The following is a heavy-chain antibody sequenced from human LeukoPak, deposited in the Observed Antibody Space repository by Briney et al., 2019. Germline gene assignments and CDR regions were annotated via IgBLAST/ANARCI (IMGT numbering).Heavy chain of an antibody. D-gene: IGHD3-22*01. Sequence: GGSLRLSCVASGFTFSSHAMSWVRQTPGKGLEWVSAITAGGDTTHYADSVKGRFTVSRDNSKDTIYLHMNSLRAEDTAVYFCAYYDSSGYYYGRLRYWGQGTPVTVSP. J-gene: IGHJ4*02. CDR1: GFTFSSHA. CDR2: ITAGGDTT. V-gene: IGHV3-23*01. CDR3: AYYDSSGYYYGRLRY.